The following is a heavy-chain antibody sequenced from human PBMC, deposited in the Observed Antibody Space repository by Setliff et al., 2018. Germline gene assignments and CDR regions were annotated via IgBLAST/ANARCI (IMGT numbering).Heavy chain of an antibody. D-gene: IGHD6-13*01. CDR3: ARAGQLDYFQH. CDR1: GGTFNSYA. J-gene: IGHJ1*01. CDR2: IIPIFGTA. V-gene: IGHV1-69*05. Sequence: SVKVSCKASGGTFNSYAINWVRQAPGQGLEWMGGIIPIFGTANYAQKFQGRVTITTDESTSTAYMELSSLRAEDTAVYYCARAGQLDYFQHWGQGTLVTVSS.